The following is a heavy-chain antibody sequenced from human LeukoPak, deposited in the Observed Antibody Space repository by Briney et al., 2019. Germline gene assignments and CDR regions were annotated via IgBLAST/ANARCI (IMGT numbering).Heavy chain of an antibody. J-gene: IGHJ4*02. D-gene: IGHD6-19*01. Sequence: SQTLSLTCTVSGASINSGSYYWRWLRQPAGTGLEFIGHFSSSGSTNYNPSLRSRITISVDTSKNQFSLKVSSVTAADTAVYYCATDFGYSSGWYRFWGQGTLVTVSS. CDR3: ATDFGYSSGWYRF. CDR2: FSSSGST. V-gene: IGHV4-61*09. CDR1: GASINSGSYY.